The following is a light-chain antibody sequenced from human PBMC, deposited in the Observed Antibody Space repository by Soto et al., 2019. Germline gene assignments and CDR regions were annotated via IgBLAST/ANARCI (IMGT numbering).Light chain of an antibody. V-gene: IGLV2-14*01. CDR2: EVT. J-gene: IGLJ1*01. Sequence: QSALTQPASVSGSPGQSITISCTGTSSDVGAYNHVSWYQHHPGKAPKLMIFEVTDRPSGVSYRFSGSKSGSTASLTISGLQAEDEADYYCSSYTSSSPYVFGTGTKVTVL. CDR3: SSYTSSSPYV. CDR1: SSDVGAYNH.